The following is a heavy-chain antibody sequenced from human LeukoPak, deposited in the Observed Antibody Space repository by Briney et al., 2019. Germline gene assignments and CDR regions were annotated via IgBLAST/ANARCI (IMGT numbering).Heavy chain of an antibody. CDR2: IYSGGST. CDR3: AKGAYYDILTGASGYYGMDV. D-gene: IGHD3-9*01. J-gene: IGHJ6*02. V-gene: IGHV3-53*05. Sequence: GGSLRLSCAASGFTVSSNYMSWVRQAPGKGLEWVSVIYSGGSTYYADSVKGRFTISRDNSKNTLYLQMNSLRAEDTAVYYCAKGAYYDILTGASGYYGMDVWGQGTTVTVSS. CDR1: GFTVSSNY.